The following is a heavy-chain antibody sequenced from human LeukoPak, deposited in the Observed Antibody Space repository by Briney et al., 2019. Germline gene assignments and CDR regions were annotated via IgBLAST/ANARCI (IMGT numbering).Heavy chain of an antibody. CDR1: GDSVSINSAA. J-gene: IGHJ4*02. D-gene: IGHD2-15*01. V-gene: IGHV6-1*01. Sequence: SQTLSLTFAISGDSVSINSAAWNWIRQSPSRGLEWLGSTYYRSKWYNDYAVSVKSRITINPDTSKNQFSLQLNSVTPEDTAVYYCARGEYCSGGSCYSALDYWGQGTLVTVSS. CDR3: ARGEYCSGGSCYSALDY. CDR2: TYYRSKWYN.